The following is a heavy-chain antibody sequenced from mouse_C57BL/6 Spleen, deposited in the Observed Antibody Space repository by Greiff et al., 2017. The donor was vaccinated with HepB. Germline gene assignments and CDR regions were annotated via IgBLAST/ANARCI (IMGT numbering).Heavy chain of an antibody. D-gene: IGHD1-1*01. CDR2: IDPEDGET. Sequence: EVQLQQSGAELVKPGASVKLSCTASGFNIKDYYMHWVKQRTEQGLEWIGRIDPEDGETKYAPKFQGKATITADTPSNTAYLQLSSLTSEDTAVYYCARGYYGSSSHWYFDVWGTGTTVTVSS. V-gene: IGHV14-2*01. J-gene: IGHJ1*03. CDR3: ARGYYGSSSHWYFDV. CDR1: GFNIKDYY.